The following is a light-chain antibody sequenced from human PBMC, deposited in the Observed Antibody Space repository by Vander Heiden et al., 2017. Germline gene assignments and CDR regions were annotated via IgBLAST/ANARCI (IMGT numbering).Light chain of an antibody. J-gene: IGKJ2*01. CDR3: QQDDNLPHT. CDR2: DAS. Sequence: DIQMTQSPSSLSASVGDRVTITCQASQDISNYLNWYQQKPGKAPQVLIYDASNLETGVPSRFSGSGSGTDFTFTISSLHPEDIATYYCQQDDNLPHTFGRGTKLEIK. V-gene: IGKV1-33*01. CDR1: QDISNY.